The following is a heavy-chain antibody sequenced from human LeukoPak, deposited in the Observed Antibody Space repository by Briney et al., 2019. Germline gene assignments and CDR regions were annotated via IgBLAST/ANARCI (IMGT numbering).Heavy chain of an antibody. V-gene: IGHV3-11*04. CDR3: ARDLTLKTAFDI. CDR1: GFTFNDYY. J-gene: IGHJ3*02. CDR2: ISSSGSTL. D-gene: IGHD3-9*01. Sequence: GGSLRLSCEASGFTFNDYYMSWVRQAPGKGLEWVSYISSSGSTLYYADSVKGRFTISRDNSKNTLYLQMNSLRAEDTAVYYCARDLTLKTAFDIWGQGTMVTVSS.